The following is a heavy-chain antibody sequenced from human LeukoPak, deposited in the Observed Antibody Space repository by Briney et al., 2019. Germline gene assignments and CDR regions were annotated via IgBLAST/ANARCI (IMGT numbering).Heavy chain of an antibody. CDR2: INAGNGNT. CDR1: GYTFTSYA. CDR3: ARATGTGGPDY. D-gene: IGHD1-1*01. Sequence: ASVKVSCKASGYTFTSYAMHWVRQAPGQRLEWMGWINAGNGNTKYSQKFQGRVTTTRDTSASTAYMELSSLRSEDTAVYYCARATGTGGPDYWGQGTLVTVSS. V-gene: IGHV1-3*01. J-gene: IGHJ4*02.